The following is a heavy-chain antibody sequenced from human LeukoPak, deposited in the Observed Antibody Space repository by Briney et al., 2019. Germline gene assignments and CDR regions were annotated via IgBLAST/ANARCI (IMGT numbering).Heavy chain of an antibody. CDR3: AKDLGIAVADHNFDY. CDR1: GFTFSSYA. V-gene: IGHV3-23*01. CDR2: ISGSGGST. D-gene: IGHD6-19*01. J-gene: IGHJ4*02. Sequence: GGSLRLSCAASGFTFSSYAMSWVRQAPGKGLEWVSAISGSGGSTYYADSVKGRFTISRDNSKNTLYLQMNSLRDEDTAVYYCAKDLGIAVADHNFDYWGQGTLVTVSS.